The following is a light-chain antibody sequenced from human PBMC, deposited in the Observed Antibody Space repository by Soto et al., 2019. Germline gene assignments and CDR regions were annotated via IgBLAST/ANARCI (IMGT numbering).Light chain of an antibody. CDR1: SSNIGAGYD. V-gene: IGLV1-40*01. Sequence: SVLTPPPSVSGAPGQRVTISCTGSSSNIGAGYDVHWYQQLPGTAPKLLIYGNSNRPSGVPDRFSGSKSGTSASLAITGLQAEDEADYYCQSYDSSLSGLWVFGGGTQLTVL. J-gene: IGLJ3*02. CDR2: GNS. CDR3: QSYDSSLSGLWV.